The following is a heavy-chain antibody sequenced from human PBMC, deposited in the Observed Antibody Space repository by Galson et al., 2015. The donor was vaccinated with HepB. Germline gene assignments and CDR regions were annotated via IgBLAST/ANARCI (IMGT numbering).Heavy chain of an antibody. CDR3: ARDVYSSSWVYYYYYGMDV. CDR2: ISSSSSYI. Sequence: SLRLSCAASGFTFSSYSMNWVRQAPGKGLEWVSSISSSSSYIYYADSVKGRFTISRDNAKNSLYLQMNSLRAEDTAVYYCARDVYSSSWVYYYYYGMDVWGQGTTVTVSS. D-gene: IGHD6-13*01. J-gene: IGHJ6*02. V-gene: IGHV3-21*01. CDR1: GFTFSSYS.